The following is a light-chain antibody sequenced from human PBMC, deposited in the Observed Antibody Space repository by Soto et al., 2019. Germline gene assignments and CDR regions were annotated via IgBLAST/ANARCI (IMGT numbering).Light chain of an antibody. Sequence: EIVLTQSPGTLSLSPGERATLSCRASQSVSSSYLAWYQQKPDQAPRLLIYGATSSATGIPDSFSGSGSGTDFTLTISRLEPEHFAVYYCQQHGSSPSLTFGGGTKVEIK. J-gene: IGKJ4*01. CDR3: QQHGSSPSLT. CDR1: QSVSSSY. CDR2: GAT. V-gene: IGKV3-20*01.